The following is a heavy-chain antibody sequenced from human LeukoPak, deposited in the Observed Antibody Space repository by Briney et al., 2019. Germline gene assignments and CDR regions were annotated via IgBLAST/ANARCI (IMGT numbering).Heavy chain of an antibody. J-gene: IGHJ5*02. Sequence: GGSLRLSCAASGFTFSGYWMSWVRQAPGKGLEWVANIKQDGSEKYYVDSVKGRFTISRDNAKNSLYLQMNSLRAEDTAVYYCARRYGDYGDYPVWFDPWGQGTLVTVSS. CDR2: IKQDGSEK. CDR3: ARRYGDYGDYPVWFDP. CDR1: GFTFSGYW. D-gene: IGHD4-17*01. V-gene: IGHV3-7*01.